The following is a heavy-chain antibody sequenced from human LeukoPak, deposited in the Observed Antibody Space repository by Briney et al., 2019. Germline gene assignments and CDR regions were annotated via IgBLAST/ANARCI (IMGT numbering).Heavy chain of an antibody. D-gene: IGHD3-10*01. CDR3: ARDMAMRRYYYMDV. Sequence: PGGSLRLSCAASGFTFSSYWMSWVRQAPGKGLEWVANIKQDGSEKYYVDSVEGRFTISRDNAKNSLYLQMNSLRAEDTAVYYCARDMAMRRYYYMDVWGKGTTVTVSS. J-gene: IGHJ6*03. CDR2: IKQDGSEK. V-gene: IGHV3-7*01. CDR1: GFTFSSYW.